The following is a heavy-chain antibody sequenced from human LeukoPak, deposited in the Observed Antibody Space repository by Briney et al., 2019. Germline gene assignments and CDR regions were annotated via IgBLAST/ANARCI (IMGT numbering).Heavy chain of an antibody. D-gene: IGHD6-13*01. J-gene: IGHJ6*03. V-gene: IGHV3-53*01. CDR3: ARSSSWYLSYYYMDV. CDR1: GFTFSSYW. CDR2: IYSGGST. Sequence: GGPLRLSCAASGFTFSSYWMSWVRQAPGKGLEWVSVIYSGGSTYYADSVKGRFTISRDNSKNTLYLQMNSLRAEDTAVYYCARSSSWYLSYYYMDVWGKGTTVTISS.